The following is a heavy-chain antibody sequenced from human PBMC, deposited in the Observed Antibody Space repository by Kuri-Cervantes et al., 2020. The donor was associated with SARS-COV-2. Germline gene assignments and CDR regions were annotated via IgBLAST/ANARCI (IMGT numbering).Heavy chain of an antibody. CDR2: ISGSGGST. CDR3: AKDTDYTHDY. CDR1: GFTFSSYA. Sequence: GEFLKISCAASGFTFSSYAMSWVRQAPGKGLEWVSAISGSGGSTYYAACVKGRFTTPRDKSKNTLYLQMNRLSAEDRAVYYWAKDTDYTHDYWGQGTLVTVSS. V-gene: IGHV3-23*01. J-gene: IGHJ4*02. D-gene: IGHD4-11*01.